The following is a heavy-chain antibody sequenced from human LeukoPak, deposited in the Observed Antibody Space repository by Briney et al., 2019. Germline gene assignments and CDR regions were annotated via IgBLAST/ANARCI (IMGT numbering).Heavy chain of an antibody. Sequence: QAGGSLRLSCAASGFTFSSYWMSWVRKAPGKGLEWVANIKQDGSEKYYVDSVKGRFTISRDNAKNSLYLQMNSLRAEDTAVYYCAREGRYFDWFNAFDIWGQGTMVTVSS. CDR2: IKQDGSEK. CDR3: AREGRYFDWFNAFDI. D-gene: IGHD3-9*01. J-gene: IGHJ3*02. CDR1: GFTFSSYW. V-gene: IGHV3-7*01.